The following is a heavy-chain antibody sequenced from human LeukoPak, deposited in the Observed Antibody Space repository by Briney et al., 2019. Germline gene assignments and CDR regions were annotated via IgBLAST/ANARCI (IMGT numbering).Heavy chain of an antibody. Sequence: ASVKVSCKASGYTFTGYYMHWVRQAPGQGLEWMGWINPNSGGTNYAQKFQGRVTMTRDTSISTAYMELRSLRSDDTAVYYCAIGDYYGSGSYTHWGQGTLVTVSS. CDR2: INPNSGGT. CDR3: AIGDYYGSGSYTH. V-gene: IGHV1-2*02. J-gene: IGHJ4*02. D-gene: IGHD3-10*01. CDR1: GYTFTGYY.